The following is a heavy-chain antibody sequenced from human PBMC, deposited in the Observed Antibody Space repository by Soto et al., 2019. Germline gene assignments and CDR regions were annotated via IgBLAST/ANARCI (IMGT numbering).Heavy chain of an antibody. CDR1: GDTSSSYA. V-gene: IGHV1-69*13. D-gene: IGHD2-2*01. J-gene: IGHJ6*02. CDR3: ARHDCISSSCYYYYYYVMDV. Sequence: SVKVSCKASGDTSSSYAISWVRQAPGQGLEWMGGIIPFFDTANYAQQFQGRVTITADESTSTAYMELSSLRSEDTAVYYCARHDCISSSCYYYYYYVMDVWGQGTTVTVSS. CDR2: IIPFFDTA.